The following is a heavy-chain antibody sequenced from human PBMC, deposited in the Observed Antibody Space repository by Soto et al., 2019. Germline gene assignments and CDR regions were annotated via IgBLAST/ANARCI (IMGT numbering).Heavy chain of an antibody. J-gene: IGHJ6*03. D-gene: IGHD3-10*01. CDR3: APFTMVRGVTHYYYYMDV. V-gene: IGHV1-8*01. CDR1: GYNFTSYD. Sequence: QVQLVQSGAEVKKPGASVKVSCKASGYNFTSYDINWVRQATGQGLEWMGWMNPNSGNTGYAQKFQGRVTMTRNTSISTAYMELSSLRSEDTAVYYCAPFTMVRGVTHYYYYMDVWGKGTTVTVSS. CDR2: MNPNSGNT.